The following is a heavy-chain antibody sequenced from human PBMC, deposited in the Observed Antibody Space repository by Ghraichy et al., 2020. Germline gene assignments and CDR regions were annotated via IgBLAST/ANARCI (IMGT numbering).Heavy chain of an antibody. CDR1: GFTFSNYA. Sequence: GALRLSCAASGFTFSNYAVSWVRQAPGKGLEWVSSVSVSGGSTYYADSVKGRFTISRDNSKNTLYLQMNSLRAEDTAVYYCAKSSSGWYRDYFDYWGQGTLVTVSS. CDR2: VSVSGGST. J-gene: IGHJ4*02. V-gene: IGHV3-23*01. D-gene: IGHD6-19*01. CDR3: AKSSSGWYRDYFDY.